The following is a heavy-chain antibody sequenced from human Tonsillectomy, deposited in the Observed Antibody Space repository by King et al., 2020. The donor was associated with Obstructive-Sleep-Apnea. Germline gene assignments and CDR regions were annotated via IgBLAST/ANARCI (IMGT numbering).Heavy chain of an antibody. CDR1: GFTFSNYA. CDR3: ARGKGRAVPPEESYYYYGMDV. D-gene: IGHD1-14*01. Sequence: VQLVESGGGVVQPGRSLRLSCAASGFTFSNYAMHWVRQAPGKGLEWVAVISCAGSNKYHADSVKGRFTISRDNSKNTLYLQLHSLRAEDTAVYYCARGKGRAVPPEESYYYYGMDVGGQGTTVTVSS. CDR2: ISCAGSNK. J-gene: IGHJ6*02. V-gene: IGHV3-30*04.